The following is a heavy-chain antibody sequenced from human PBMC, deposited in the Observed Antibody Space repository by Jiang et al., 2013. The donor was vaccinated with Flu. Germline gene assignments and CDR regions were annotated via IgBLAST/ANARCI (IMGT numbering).Heavy chain of an antibody. Sequence: QTLSLTCAISGDSVSSNSAAWNWIRQSPSRGLEWLGRTYYRSKWYNDYAVSVKSRITINPDTSKNQFSLQLNSVTPEDTAVYYCARGGLFGPSRGFDPWGQGTLVTVSS. CDR2: TYYRSKWYN. D-gene: IGHD3-10*01. CDR3: ARGGLFGPSRGFDP. V-gene: IGHV6-1*01. CDR1: GDSVSSNSAA. J-gene: IGHJ5*02.